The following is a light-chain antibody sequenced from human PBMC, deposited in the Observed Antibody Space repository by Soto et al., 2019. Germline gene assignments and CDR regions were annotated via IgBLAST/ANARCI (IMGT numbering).Light chain of an antibody. Sequence: QSALTQPASVSGSPGQSISISCTGTSSDVGGYNYVYWYQQHPGKAPKLMIYEVNSRPSGVSNRFSGSKSGNTASLTISGLQAEDEADYYCSSYTSSSTLEVFGTGTKVTVL. V-gene: IGLV2-14*01. CDR2: EVN. J-gene: IGLJ1*01. CDR3: SSYTSSSTLEV. CDR1: SSDVGGYNY.